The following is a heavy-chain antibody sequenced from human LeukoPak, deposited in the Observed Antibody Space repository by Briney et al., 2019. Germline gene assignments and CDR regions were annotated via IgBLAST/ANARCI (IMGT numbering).Heavy chain of an antibody. CDR2: MFYSGLS. D-gene: IGHD1-1*01. CDR1: GASISSNTYY. CDR3: ARDIRQQLASTNRFDS. V-gene: IGHV4-39*07. J-gene: IGHJ5*01. Sequence: SETLSLTCSISGASISSNTYYWGWIRHPPGKGLEWIGSMFYSGLSFYNPSLKSRVTMSVDASTNQFSLKLTSVTAADTAVYYCARDIRQQLASTNRFDSWGQGTLVTVSS.